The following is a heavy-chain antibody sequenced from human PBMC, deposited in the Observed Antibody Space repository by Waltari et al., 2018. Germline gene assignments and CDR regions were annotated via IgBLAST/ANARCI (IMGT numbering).Heavy chain of an antibody. CDR2: IIPILGIA. J-gene: IGHJ4*02. V-gene: IGHV1-69*02. D-gene: IGHD6-13*01. Sequence: QVQLVQSGAEVKKPGSSVKVSCKASGGTFSSYTISWVRQAPGQGLEWMGRIIPILGIANYAQKFQGRVTITADKSTSTAYMELSSLRSEDTAVYYCARGTRWIIAAAGNYFDYWGQGTLVTVSS. CDR1: GGTFSSYT. CDR3: ARGTRWIIAAAGNYFDY.